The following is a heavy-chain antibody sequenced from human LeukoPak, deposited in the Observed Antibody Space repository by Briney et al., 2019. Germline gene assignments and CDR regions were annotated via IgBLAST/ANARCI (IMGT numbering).Heavy chain of an antibody. CDR2: IYHSGST. D-gene: IGHD1-1*01. CDR1: GYSISSGYY. CDR3: ASVYNWNDVVAFDI. J-gene: IGHJ3*02. V-gene: IGHV4-38-2*01. Sequence: KPSETLTLTCAVSGYSISSGYYWGWIRQPPGEGLEWLGSIYHSGSTYYNPSLKSRVTISVDTSKNQFSLKLSSVTAADTAVYYCASVYNWNDVVAFDIWGQGTMVTVSS.